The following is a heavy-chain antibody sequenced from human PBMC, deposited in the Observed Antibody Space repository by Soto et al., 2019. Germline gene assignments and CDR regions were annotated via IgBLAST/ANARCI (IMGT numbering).Heavy chain of an antibody. V-gene: IGHV5-10-1*01. J-gene: IGHJ4*02. CDR3: VRHLGYSYGSFDY. D-gene: IGHD5-18*01. CDR2: IDPSDSYT. CDR1: GYSFTSYW. Sequence: GESLKISCKGSGYSFTSYWISWVRQMPGKGLEWMGRIDPSDSYTNYSPSFQGHVTISADKSISTAFLQWSSLKASDTAMHYCVRHLGYSYGSFDYWGQGTLVTVSS.